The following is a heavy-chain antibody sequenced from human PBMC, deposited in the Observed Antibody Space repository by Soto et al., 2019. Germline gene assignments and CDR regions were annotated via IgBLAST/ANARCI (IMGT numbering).Heavy chain of an antibody. J-gene: IGHJ6*02. CDR1: GGSISSGDYY. Sequence: QVQLQESGPGLVKPSQTLSLTCTVSGGSISSGDYYWSWIRQPPGKGLEWIGYIYYSGSTYYNPSLKSRVTISVDPSKNQFSLKLSSVTAADTAVYYCARARYYYDSSGYPSTYGMDVWGQGTTVTVSS. CDR3: ARARYYYDSSGYPSTYGMDV. V-gene: IGHV4-30-4*01. CDR2: IYYSGST. D-gene: IGHD3-22*01.